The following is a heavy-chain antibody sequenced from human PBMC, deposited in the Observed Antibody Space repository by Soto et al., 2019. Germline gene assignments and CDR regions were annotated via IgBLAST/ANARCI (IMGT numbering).Heavy chain of an antibody. CDR2: IYYSGGT. D-gene: IGHD1-26*01. Sequence: SETLSLTCTVSGGSISSIYYYWGWIRQPPGKGLEWIGSIYYSGGTYYSPSLKSRVTMSVDTSKNQFSLKLSSVTAADTAVYYCARPSGSYLYYFDYWGQGTLVTVSS. V-gene: IGHV4-39*01. CDR1: GGSISSIYYY. CDR3: ARPSGSYLYYFDY. J-gene: IGHJ4*02.